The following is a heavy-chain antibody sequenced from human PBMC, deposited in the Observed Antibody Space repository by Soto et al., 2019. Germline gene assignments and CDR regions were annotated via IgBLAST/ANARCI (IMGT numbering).Heavy chain of an antibody. CDR3: ARDRSGYPDV. V-gene: IGHV3-7*01. CDR2: INEDGSEK. CDR1: GFTFSGYW. J-gene: IGHJ6*02. Sequence: ELQLVESGGGLVQPGGSLRLSCAASGFTFSGYWMSWVRQVPGKGLEWVTNINEDGSEKYYVDSVRGRFTISRDKAKKSLNRQINSLRGEDTGVYYCARDRSGYPDVWAQGTTVTVSS. D-gene: IGHD2-15*01.